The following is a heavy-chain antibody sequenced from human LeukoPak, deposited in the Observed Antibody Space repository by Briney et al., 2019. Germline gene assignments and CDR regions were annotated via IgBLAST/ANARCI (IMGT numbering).Heavy chain of an antibody. CDR1: GYTLTELS. CDR2: FDPEDGET. J-gene: IGHJ5*02. Sequence: GASVKVPCKVPGYTLTELSMHWVRQAPGRGLEWMGGFDPEDGETIYAQKFQGRVTMTEDTSTDTAYMELSSLRSEDTAVYYCATDRQLRGLPEAGFDPWGQGTLVTVSS. CDR3: ATDRQLRGLPEAGFDP. V-gene: IGHV1-24*01. D-gene: IGHD4-17*01.